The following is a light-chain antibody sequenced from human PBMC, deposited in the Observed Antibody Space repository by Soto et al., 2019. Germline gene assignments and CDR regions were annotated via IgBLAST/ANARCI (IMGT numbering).Light chain of an antibody. V-gene: IGKV3-11*01. Sequence: IGFSQSPATLSLSPGERATLSCRASQSVSSYLAWYQQKPGQAPRLLIYDASNRATGIPARFSGSGSGTDFTLTISSLEPEDFAVYYCQQRSNWPPTWTFGQGTKVDIK. CDR2: DAS. J-gene: IGKJ1*01. CDR1: QSVSSY. CDR3: QQRSNWPPTWT.